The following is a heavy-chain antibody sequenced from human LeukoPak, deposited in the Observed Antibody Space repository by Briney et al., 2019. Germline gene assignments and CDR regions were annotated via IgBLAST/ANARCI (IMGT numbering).Heavy chain of an antibody. J-gene: IGHJ4*02. CDR3: ASDTVYLALGIDY. CDR1: GFSFSRHW. Sequence: QAGGSLRLSCAASGFSFSRHWMHWVRQAPGKGLVWVSRINNDGSNTNYADSVKGRFTISRDNAKNTLYLLMNSLRADDTAVYYCASDTVYLALGIDYWGQGTLVTVSS. D-gene: IGHD5/OR15-5a*01. V-gene: IGHV3-74*01. CDR2: INNDGSNT.